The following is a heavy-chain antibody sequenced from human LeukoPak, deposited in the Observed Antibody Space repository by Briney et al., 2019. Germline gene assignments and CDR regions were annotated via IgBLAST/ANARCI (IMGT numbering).Heavy chain of an antibody. Sequence: PGGSLRLSCAASGFTFSSYSMNWVRQAPGKGLEWVSYISSSSSTIYYADSVKGRFTISRDNAKNSLYLQVNSLRAEDTAVYYCARAHSITIFGVVIADHYMDVWGKGTTVTVSS. J-gene: IGHJ6*03. V-gene: IGHV3-48*01. CDR3: ARAHSITIFGVVIADHYMDV. CDR1: GFTFSSYS. D-gene: IGHD3-3*01. CDR2: ISSSSSTI.